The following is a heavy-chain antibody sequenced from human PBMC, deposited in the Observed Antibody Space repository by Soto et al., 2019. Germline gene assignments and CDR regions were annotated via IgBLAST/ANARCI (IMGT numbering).Heavy chain of an antibody. CDR3: ARLYCSSPSCYSVGAFEI. D-gene: IGHD2-2*01. V-gene: IGHV3-33*01. J-gene: IGHJ3*02. CDR1: GFTFSNYG. Sequence: VGSLRVSCAASGFTFSNYGMHWVRQAPGKGLEWVALIWFDGSDKYYADSVKGRFTMSRDNSENTVYLQMNSLRAEDTAMYYCARLYCSSPSCYSVGAFEIWGQGTMVTVSS. CDR2: IWFDGSDK.